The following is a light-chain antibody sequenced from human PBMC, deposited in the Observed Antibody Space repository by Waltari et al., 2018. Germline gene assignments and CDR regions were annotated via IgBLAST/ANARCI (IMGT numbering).Light chain of an antibody. V-gene: IGKV3-20*01. CDR3: QQYGSSPYT. CDR1: QSVSSSY. J-gene: IGKJ2*01. Sequence: EIVLTQSPGTLPLSPGERATLSCRASQSVSSSYLAWYQQKPGQAPRILSFGASSRATGIPDRFSGSGSVTDFTRTISRLEPEDFAVYYCQQYGSSPYTFGQGTKLEI. CDR2: GAS.